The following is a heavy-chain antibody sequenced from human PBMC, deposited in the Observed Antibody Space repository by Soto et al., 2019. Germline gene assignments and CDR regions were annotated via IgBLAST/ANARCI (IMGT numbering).Heavy chain of an antibody. Sequence: EVELLESGGGLVQPGGSLRLSCVASGFTFTSYAMSWVRQAPGKGLEWVAAISAIGGATIHAASVKGRLTISRDNSKNTLYLQMNSLRAEDTAVYYCAQDGEGGSLFRGAFDYWGQGTQVTVSS. J-gene: IGHJ4*02. CDR1: GFTFTSYA. CDR2: ISAIGGAT. D-gene: IGHD1-26*01. V-gene: IGHV3-23*01. CDR3: AQDGEGGSLFRGAFDY.